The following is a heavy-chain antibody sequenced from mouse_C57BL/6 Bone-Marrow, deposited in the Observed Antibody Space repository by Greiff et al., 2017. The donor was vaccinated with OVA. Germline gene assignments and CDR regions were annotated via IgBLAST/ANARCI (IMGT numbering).Heavy chain of an antibody. J-gene: IGHJ4*01. CDR2: IYPGGGYT. D-gene: IGHD2-1*01. CDR3: AIVYYGNFFYAMDY. Sequence: VQLQQSGAELVRPGTSVKMSCKASGYTFTNYWIGWAKQRPGHGLEWIGDIYPGGGYTNYNEKFKGKATLTAEKYSSTAYMQFSSLTSEDSDIYYCAIVYYGNFFYAMDYWGKGTSVTVSS. V-gene: IGHV1-63*01. CDR1: GYTFTNYW.